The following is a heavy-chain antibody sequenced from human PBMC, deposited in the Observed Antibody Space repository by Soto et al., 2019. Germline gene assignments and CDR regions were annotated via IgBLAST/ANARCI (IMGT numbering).Heavy chain of an antibody. Sequence: QVQLVQSGAEVKKPGASVKVSCKASGYTFTSYDINWVRQATGQGLELMGWLNPKSGNTGYAQRFHGSVKMTRTTSISTAYMELSSLRSEATAVYYCGRERVGATDYWGQGTLVTVSS. V-gene: IGHV1-8*01. CDR3: GRERVGATDY. CDR1: GYTFTSYD. D-gene: IGHD1-26*01. J-gene: IGHJ4*02. CDR2: LNPKSGNT.